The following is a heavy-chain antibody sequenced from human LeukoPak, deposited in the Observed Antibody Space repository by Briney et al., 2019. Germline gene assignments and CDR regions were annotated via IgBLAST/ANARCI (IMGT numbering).Heavy chain of an antibody. CDR2: ISSSSSYI. D-gene: IGHD6-13*01. J-gene: IGHJ4*02. V-gene: IGHV3-21*01. Sequence: GGSLRLSCAASGFTFSSYSMNWVRQAPGKGLEWVSSISSSSSYIYYADSVKGRFTISRDNAKNSLYLQMNSLGAEDTAVYYCARSSHSSSWQSDYWGQGTLVTVSS. CDR1: GFTFSSYS. CDR3: ARSSHSSSWQSDY.